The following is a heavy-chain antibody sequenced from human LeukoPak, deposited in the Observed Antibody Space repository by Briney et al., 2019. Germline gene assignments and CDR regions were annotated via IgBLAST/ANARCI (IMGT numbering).Heavy chain of an antibody. Sequence: NTSETLSLTCAVSGYSISSGNHWGWIRQPPDKGLEWIGSIFPSGTTYYNPSLKSRVTISIYTSKNQFSLKLISVTAADTAVYYCASLGGYQNGNFDYWGQGTLVTVSS. V-gene: IGHV4-38-2*01. D-gene: IGHD2-2*01. CDR2: IFPSGTT. CDR1: GYSISSGNH. J-gene: IGHJ4*02. CDR3: ASLGGYQNGNFDY.